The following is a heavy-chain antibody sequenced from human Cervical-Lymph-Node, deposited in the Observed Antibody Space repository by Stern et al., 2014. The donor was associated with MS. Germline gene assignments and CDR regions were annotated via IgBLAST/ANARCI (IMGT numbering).Heavy chain of an antibody. CDR2: MNPRSGTR. CDR1: GYTFTSYD. J-gene: IGHJ4*02. V-gene: IGHV1-8*01. CDR3: ARCDGRFLEDPLDY. Sequence: QVQLVQSGAEVRKPGASVKVACKASGYTFTSYDIHWMRQATGQGLEWMGWMNPRSGTRGSTQRLQGRVAMTRNISMSIAYMELSDLRLDDTAIYYCARCDGRFLEDPLDYWGQGVMVTVSS. D-gene: IGHD3-3*01.